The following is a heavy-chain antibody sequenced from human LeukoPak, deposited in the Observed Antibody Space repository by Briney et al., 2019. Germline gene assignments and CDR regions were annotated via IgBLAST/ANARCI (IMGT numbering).Heavy chain of an antibody. D-gene: IGHD6-6*01. Sequence: ASVKVSCKVSGHTLTELFMHWVRQAPGKGLEWMGGFDPEDGETIYAQKFQGRVTMTKDTSTHTGYMELSSLRSDDTAVYYCARGDSSSSSLVDYWGQGTLVTVSS. V-gene: IGHV1-24*01. CDR1: GHTLTELF. J-gene: IGHJ4*02. CDR3: ARGDSSSSSLVDY. CDR2: FDPEDGET.